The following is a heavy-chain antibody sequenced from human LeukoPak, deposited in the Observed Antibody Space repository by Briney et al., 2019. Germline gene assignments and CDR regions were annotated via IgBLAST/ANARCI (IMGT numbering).Heavy chain of an antibody. CDR3: ARVSGGIAAAGGPYFDY. Sequence: SETLSLTCTVSGGSISSSSYYWGWIRQPPGKGLEWIGSIYYSGSTYYNPSLKSRVTISVDTSKNQFSLKLSSVTAADTAVYYCARVSGGIAAAGGPYFDYWGQGTLVTVSS. V-gene: IGHV4-39*07. J-gene: IGHJ4*02. CDR2: IYYSGST. CDR1: GGSISSSSYY. D-gene: IGHD6-13*01.